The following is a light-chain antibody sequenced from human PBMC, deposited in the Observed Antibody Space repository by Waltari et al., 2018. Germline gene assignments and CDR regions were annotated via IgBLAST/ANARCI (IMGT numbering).Light chain of an antibody. CDR1: QSISKY. J-gene: IGKJ1*01. Sequence: EIMLTPSPGTLSLSPGERATLSCRASQSISKYLAWYQQKPGQAPSLLIYDASSRATGIPDRFSGSGSGTDFSLTISRLEPEDFAVYYCQKYGSLPATFGQGTKVEIK. CDR3: QKYGSLPAT. V-gene: IGKV3-20*01. CDR2: DAS.